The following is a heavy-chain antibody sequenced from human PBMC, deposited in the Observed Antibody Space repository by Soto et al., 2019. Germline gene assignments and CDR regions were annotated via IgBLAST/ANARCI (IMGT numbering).Heavy chain of an antibody. V-gene: IGHV4-59*01. CDR2: IYYSGST. Sequence: SETLSLTCTVSGGSIGSYYWSWIRQPPGKGLEWIGYIYYSGSTNYNPSLKSRVTISVDTSKNQFSLKLSSVTAADTAVYYCARARGGYKTPYYFDYWGQGTLVTVSS. CDR1: GGSIGSYY. CDR3: ARARGGYKTPYYFDY. D-gene: IGHD1-26*01. J-gene: IGHJ4*02.